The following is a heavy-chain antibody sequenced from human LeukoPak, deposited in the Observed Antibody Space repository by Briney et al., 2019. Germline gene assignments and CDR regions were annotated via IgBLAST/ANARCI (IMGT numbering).Heavy chain of an antibody. CDR1: GFTFDDYA. D-gene: IGHD2-2*01. CDR2: ISWNSGSI. CDR3: AKGYCSSTSCYFDY. Sequence: PGRSLRLSCAASGFTFDDYAMHWVGQAPGKGLEWVSGISWNSGSIGYADSVKGRFTISRDNAKNSLYLQMNSLRAEDMALYYCAKGYCSSTSCYFDYSGQGTLVTVSS. V-gene: IGHV3-9*03. J-gene: IGHJ4*02.